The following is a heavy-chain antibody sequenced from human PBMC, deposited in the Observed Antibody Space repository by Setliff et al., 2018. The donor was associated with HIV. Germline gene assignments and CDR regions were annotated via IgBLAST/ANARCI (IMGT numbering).Heavy chain of an antibody. CDR3: AGDVGEQLDV. V-gene: IGHV4-31*03. Sequence: PSETLSLTCTVSGGSISSGGYYWSWIRQHPGKGLEWIGYISYSGSTYYNPSLKSRVTISVDTSKNQFSLKLSSVTAADTAVYYCAGDVGEQLDVWGKGTTVTVSS. CDR2: ISYSGST. CDR1: GGSISSGGYY. J-gene: IGHJ6*04.